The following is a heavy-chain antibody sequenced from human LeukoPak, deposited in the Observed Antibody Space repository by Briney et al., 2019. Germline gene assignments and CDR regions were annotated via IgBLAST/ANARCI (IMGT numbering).Heavy chain of an antibody. Sequence: SETLSLTCDVSGYSIRNGYFWAWIRQPPGKGLEWIGTICHIENTYYNPSLMSRVTISLDLSKNQYSLKLLSVSAADTAVYYCARSYNWDYFDFWGQGSPVTVSS. D-gene: IGHD1-20*01. CDR3: ARSYNWDYFDF. CDR1: GYSIRNGYF. CDR2: ICHIENT. V-gene: IGHV4-38-2*01. J-gene: IGHJ4*02.